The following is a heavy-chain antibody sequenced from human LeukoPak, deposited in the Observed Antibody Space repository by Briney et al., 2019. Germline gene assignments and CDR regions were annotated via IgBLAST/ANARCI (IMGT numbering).Heavy chain of an antibody. J-gene: IGHJ6*02. CDR3: AREDRRCSGGSNCNYYYGMDV. V-gene: IGHV3-66*01. Sequence: PGGSLRLSCAASGFTVSSNYISWVRQAPGKGLEWVSVIYSGGSTYYADSVEGRFTISRDNSRNTVYLQMNSLRAEDTAVYYCAREDRRCSGGSNCNYYYGMDVWGQGTTVTVSS. D-gene: IGHD2-15*01. CDR1: GFTVSSNY. CDR2: IYSGGST.